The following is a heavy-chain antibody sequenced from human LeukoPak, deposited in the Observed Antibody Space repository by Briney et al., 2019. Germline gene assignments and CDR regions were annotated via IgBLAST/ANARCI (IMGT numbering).Heavy chain of an antibody. CDR2: ISGSGGST. CDR3: ARDMRTGDFWSGYSDY. D-gene: IGHD3-3*01. Sequence: GGSLRLSCAASGFTFSSYAMNWVRQAPGKGLEWVSAISGSGGSTYYADSVKGRFTISRDNAKNSLYLQMNSLRAEDTAVYYCARDMRTGDFWSGYSDYWGQGTLVTVSS. CDR1: GFTFSSYA. J-gene: IGHJ4*02. V-gene: IGHV3-23*01.